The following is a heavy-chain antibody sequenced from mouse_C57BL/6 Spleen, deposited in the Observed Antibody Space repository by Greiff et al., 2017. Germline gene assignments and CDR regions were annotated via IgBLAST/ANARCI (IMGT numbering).Heavy chain of an antibody. V-gene: IGHV1-64*01. Sequence: QVQLQQPGAELVKPGASVKLSCKASGYTFTSYWMHWVKQRPGQGLEWIGMIHPNSGSTNYNEKFKSKATLTVDKSSSTAYMRLSSLTSEDSAVYYCGREIYDGYAAWFADWGEGTLVTVAA. CDR3: GREIYDGYAAWFAD. CDR1: GYTFTSYW. D-gene: IGHD2-3*01. J-gene: IGHJ3*01. CDR2: IHPNSGST.